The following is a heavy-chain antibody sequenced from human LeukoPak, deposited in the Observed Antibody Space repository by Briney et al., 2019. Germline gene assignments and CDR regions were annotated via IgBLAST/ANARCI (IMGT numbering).Heavy chain of an antibody. CDR2: ISRSGRTI. D-gene: IGHD4-17*01. CDR1: GFRFSTYS. Sequence: RGSLRLSCAASGFRFSTYSMNWVRQAPGKGLEWVSYISRSGRTIDYADSVKGRFTISRDNSKNTLYLQMNSLRAEDTAVYYCAKLQTTVVTPVDYWGQGTLVTVSS. CDR3: AKLQTTVVTPVDY. J-gene: IGHJ4*02. V-gene: IGHV3-48*01.